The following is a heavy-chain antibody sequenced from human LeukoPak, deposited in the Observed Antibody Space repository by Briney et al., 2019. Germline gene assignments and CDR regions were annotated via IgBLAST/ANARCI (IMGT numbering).Heavy chain of an antibody. Sequence: GESLKISCQGFGYTFTTSWIGWVRQLPGKGLEGMAIIYAGNSDTKYSPSFQGQVSISTDRSISTAYLRWSSLQASDTAIYYCAILNHPDGRVYWGQGTLVTVSS. D-gene: IGHD5-24*01. CDR1: GYTFTTSW. CDR2: IYAGNSDT. J-gene: IGHJ4*02. CDR3: AILNHPDGRVY. V-gene: IGHV5-51*01.